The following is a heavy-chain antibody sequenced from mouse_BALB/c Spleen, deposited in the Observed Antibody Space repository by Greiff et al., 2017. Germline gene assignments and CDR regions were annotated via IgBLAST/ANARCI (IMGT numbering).Heavy chain of an antibody. CDR1: GFTFSSYA. D-gene: IGHD3-2*01. CDR3: ARPDSSGYVGAY. J-gene: IGHJ3*01. V-gene: IGHV5-9-3*01. CDR2: ISSGGSYT. Sequence: DVKLVESGGGLVKPGGSLKLSCAASGFTFSSYAMSWVRQTPEKRLEWVATISSGGSYTYYPDSVKGRFTISRDNAKNTLYLQMSSLRSEDTAMYYCARPDSSGYVGAYWGQGTLVTVSA.